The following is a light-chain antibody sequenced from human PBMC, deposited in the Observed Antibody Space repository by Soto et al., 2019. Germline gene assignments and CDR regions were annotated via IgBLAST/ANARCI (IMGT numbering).Light chain of an antibody. Sequence: AIQLTQSPSSLSASVGDRVTITCRASQAIRTALGWYQQKPGQVPRLLIYAASTLQSGVPSRFSGSGYGTDFTLTISSLQPEDFATYYCLLDFNYFWAFGQGTKVEIK. CDR1: QAIRTA. J-gene: IGKJ1*01. V-gene: IGKV1-6*01. CDR2: AAS. CDR3: LLDFNYFWA.